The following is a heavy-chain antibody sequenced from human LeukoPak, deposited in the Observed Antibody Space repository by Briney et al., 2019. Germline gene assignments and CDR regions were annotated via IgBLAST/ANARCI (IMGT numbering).Heavy chain of an antibody. CDR2: IYYSGST. CDR3: ARETMVRGVITDDY. Sequence: PSETLSLTCTVSGDSISSYYWSWIRQPPGKGLEWIGYIYYSGSTNYNPSLKSRVTISVDTSKNQFSLKLSSVPAADTAVYYCARETMVRGVITDDYWGQGTLVSVSS. CDR1: GDSISSYY. V-gene: IGHV4-59*01. D-gene: IGHD3-10*01. J-gene: IGHJ4*02.